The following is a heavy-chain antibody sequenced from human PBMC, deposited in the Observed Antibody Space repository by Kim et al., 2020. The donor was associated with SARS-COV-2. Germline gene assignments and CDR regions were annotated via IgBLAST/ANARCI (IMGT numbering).Heavy chain of an antibody. CDR2: TYYRSKWYN. D-gene: IGHD1-20*01. Sequence: SQTLSLTCAISGDSVSSNSAAWNWIRQSPSRGLEWLGRTYYRSKWYNDYAVSVKSRITINPDTSKNQFSLQLNSVTPEDTAVYYCARVQYNWNPSEHWYFDLWGRGTLVTVSS. J-gene: IGHJ2*01. CDR3: ARVQYNWNPSEHWYFDL. V-gene: IGHV6-1*01. CDR1: GDSVSSNSAA.